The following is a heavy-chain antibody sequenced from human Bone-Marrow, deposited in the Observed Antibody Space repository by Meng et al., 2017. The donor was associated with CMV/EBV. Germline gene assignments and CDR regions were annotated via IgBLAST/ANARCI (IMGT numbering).Heavy chain of an antibody. V-gene: IGHV4-59*12. CDR1: GGSISSYY. J-gene: IGHJ5*02. CDR3: ARGTQWFDP. CDR2: IYYSGST. Sequence: SETLSLTCTVSGGSISSYYWSWIRQPPGKGLEWIGYIYYSGSTNYNPSLKSRVTISVDTSKNRFSLKLSSVTAADTAVYYWARGTQWFDPWGQGTLVTVSS. D-gene: IGHD2-2*01.